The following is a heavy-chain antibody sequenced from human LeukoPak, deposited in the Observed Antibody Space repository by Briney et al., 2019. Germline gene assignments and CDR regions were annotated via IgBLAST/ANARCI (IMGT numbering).Heavy chain of an antibody. V-gene: IGHV3-64*01. CDR1: GFTFSSYA. Sequence: GGSLRLSCAASGFTFSSYAMHWVRQAPGKGLEYVSAISSNGGSTYYANSVKGRFTISRDNSKNTLYLQMGSLSAEDMAVYYCARERDPCFPGDCYSSFGAFDIWGQGTMVTVSS. J-gene: IGHJ3*02. D-gene: IGHD2-21*02. CDR3: ARERDPCFPGDCYSSFGAFDI. CDR2: ISSNGGST.